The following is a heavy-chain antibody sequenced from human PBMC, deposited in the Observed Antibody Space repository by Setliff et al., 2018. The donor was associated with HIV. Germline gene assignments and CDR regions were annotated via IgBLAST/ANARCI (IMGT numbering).Heavy chain of an antibody. CDR3: ARRLYSSEAFDP. D-gene: IGHD6-25*01. Sequence: GESLKIPCKGSGYTFTNYWIGWVRQMPGKGLEWMGVIYPGDSDTRYNPSFQGQVAISADKSTSTAYLQWSSLKASDTAMYYCARRLYSSEAFDPWGQGTLVTVSS. CDR1: GYTFTNYW. CDR2: IYPGDSDT. J-gene: IGHJ5*02. V-gene: IGHV5-51*01.